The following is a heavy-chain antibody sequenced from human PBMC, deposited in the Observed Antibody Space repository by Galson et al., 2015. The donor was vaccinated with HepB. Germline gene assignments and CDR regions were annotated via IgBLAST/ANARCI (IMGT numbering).Heavy chain of an antibody. CDR2: ISAHGGNT. Sequence: SVKVSCKASGYTFTTNVISWVRQTPGQGLEWLGWISAHGGNTKYAQKYQGRITLTRDTSTSTAYLELRSLRSDDTAVYYCARDRDYRFDNWGQGTLVTVSS. CDR3: ARDRDYRFDN. V-gene: IGHV1-18*04. D-gene: IGHD4/OR15-4a*01. J-gene: IGHJ4*02. CDR1: GYTFTTNV.